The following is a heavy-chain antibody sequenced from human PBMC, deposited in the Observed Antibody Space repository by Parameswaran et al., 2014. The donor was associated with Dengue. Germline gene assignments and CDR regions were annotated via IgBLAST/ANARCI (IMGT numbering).Heavy chain of an antibody. J-gene: IGHJ3*02. D-gene: IGHD6-13*01. V-gene: IGHV3-23*01. CDR1: GFTFSNYA. CDR2: ISDSGGST. CDR3: AKGKQQLPHYDAFDI. Sequence: GESLKISCAASGFTFSNYAISWVRQAPGKGMEWVSSISDSGGSTYYADSVKGRFTISRDNSKNTLYLQMNSLRAEDTAVYYCAKGKQQLPHYDAFDIWGQGTMVTVSS.